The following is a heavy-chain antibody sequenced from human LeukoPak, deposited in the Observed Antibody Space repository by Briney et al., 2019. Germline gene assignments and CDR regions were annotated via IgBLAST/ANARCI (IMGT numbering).Heavy chain of an antibody. V-gene: IGHV3-23*01. CDR3: ARARYGSGSYFFPLDY. CDR2: ISGSGGAS. Sequence: GGSLRLSCAASGFTFSNYAMSWARQAPGKGLEWVSGISGSGGASYYADSVKGRFSISRDNSKSTLFVQMNSLGVEDTAVYYCARARYGSGSYFFPLDYWGQGTLVTVSS. D-gene: IGHD3-10*01. J-gene: IGHJ4*02. CDR1: GFTFSNYA.